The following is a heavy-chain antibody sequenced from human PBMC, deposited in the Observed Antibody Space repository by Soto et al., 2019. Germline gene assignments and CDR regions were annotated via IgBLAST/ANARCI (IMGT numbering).Heavy chain of an antibody. CDR1: GFTFNDYA. J-gene: IGHJ4*02. CDR3: AKAPLISCGGARCYHFDY. V-gene: IGHV3-23*01. Sequence: GGSLRLSCVASGFTFNDYAMSWVRQAPGKRMEWVAGVTGNGINTYHADSVRGRFTISRDNSKNTLYLQMNSLRVEDTAIYFCAKAPLISCGGARCYHFDYWGQGTLVTVSS. D-gene: IGHD2-15*01. CDR2: VTGNGINT.